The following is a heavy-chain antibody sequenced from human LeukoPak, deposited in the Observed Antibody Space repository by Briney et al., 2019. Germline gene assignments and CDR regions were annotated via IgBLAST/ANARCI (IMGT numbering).Heavy chain of an antibody. D-gene: IGHD6-19*01. CDR1: GYTFTSYG. CDR2: FDPEDGET. V-gene: IGHV1-24*01. Sequence: ASVKVSCKASGYTFTSYGISWVRQAPGQGLEWMGGFDPEDGETMYAQKFQGRVTMTEDTSTDTAYMELSSLRSEDTAVYYCATDLVSGWGIWGQGTMVTVSS. CDR3: ATDLVSGWGI. J-gene: IGHJ3*02.